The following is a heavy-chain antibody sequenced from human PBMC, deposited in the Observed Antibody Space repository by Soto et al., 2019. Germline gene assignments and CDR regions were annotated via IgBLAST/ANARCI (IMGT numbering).Heavy chain of an antibody. CDR2: IGTNSDT. J-gene: IGHJ4*02. Sequence: AGGSLRLSCAASGFTFSSYAMNWVRQAPGKGLEWVSAIGTNSDTYYADSVKGRFTISRDNFKTTLYLQMNSLRAEDTALYFCAKKYPGTRPFDYWGQGTLVTVS. D-gene: IGHD2-2*01. CDR1: GFTFSSYA. V-gene: IGHV3-23*01. CDR3: AKKYPGTRPFDY.